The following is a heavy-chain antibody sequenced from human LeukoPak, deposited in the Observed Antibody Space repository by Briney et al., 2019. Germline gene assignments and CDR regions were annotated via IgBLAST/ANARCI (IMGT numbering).Heavy chain of an antibody. J-gene: IGHJ4*02. CDR2: IKQDGSEK. CDR3: ARESINAQWLCIDY. Sequence: PGGSLRLSCAASGFTFSSYWMSWVRQAPGKGLEWVANIKQDGSEKYYVDSVKGRFTISRDNAKNSLYLQMNSPRAEDTAVYYCARESINAQWLCIDYWGQGTLVTVSS. D-gene: IGHD6-19*01. CDR1: GFTFSSYW. V-gene: IGHV3-7*01.